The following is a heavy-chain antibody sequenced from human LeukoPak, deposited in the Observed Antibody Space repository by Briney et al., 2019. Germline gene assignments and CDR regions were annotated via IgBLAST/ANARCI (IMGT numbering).Heavy chain of an antibody. CDR3: ARGRVSSSTWYSTYYYFFYMDF. CDR1: GGSINNYY. J-gene: IGHJ6*03. Sequence: SETLSLTCTVSGGSINNYYWSWIRQPPGKGLEWIGYIYYSGSTNYNPSLKSRVTISVDTSKNEFSLRLRSVTAADTAVYFCARGRVSSSTWYSTYYYFFYMDFWGKGTTVTVSS. CDR2: IYYSGST. V-gene: IGHV4-59*01. D-gene: IGHD4-11*01.